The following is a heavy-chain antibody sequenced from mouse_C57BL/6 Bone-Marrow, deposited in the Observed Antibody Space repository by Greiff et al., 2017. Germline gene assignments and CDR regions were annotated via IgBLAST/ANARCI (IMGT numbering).Heavy chain of an antibody. CDR1: GFTFSDYG. CDR2: ISSGSSTI. D-gene: IGHD6-1*01. CDR3: AGLWYYWYFAV. Sequence: EVKLVESGGGLVKPGGSLKISCAASGFTFSDYGMHWVRQAPEKGLEWVAYISSGSSTIYYADTVKGRFTISRDNAKNTLFLQMTSLRSEDTAMYYCAGLWYYWYFAVWGTGTTVTVSS. J-gene: IGHJ1*03. V-gene: IGHV5-17*01.